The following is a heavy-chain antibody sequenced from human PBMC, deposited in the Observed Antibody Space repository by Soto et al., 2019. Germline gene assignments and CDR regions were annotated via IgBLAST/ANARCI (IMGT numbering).Heavy chain of an antibody. CDR3: ARASGWSDGMDV. V-gene: IGHV3-23*01. CDR2: ISGSGGST. CDR1: GFTFRSYA. J-gene: IGHJ6*02. Sequence: GGSLRLSCAASGFTFRSYAMSWVRQAPGKGLEWVSAISGSGGSTYYADSVKGRFTISRDNSKNTLYLQMNSLRAEDTAVYYCARASGWSDGMDVWGQGTTVTVSS. D-gene: IGHD3-3*01.